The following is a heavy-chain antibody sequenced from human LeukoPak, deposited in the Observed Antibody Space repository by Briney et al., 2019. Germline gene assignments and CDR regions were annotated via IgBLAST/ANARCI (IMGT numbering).Heavy chain of an antibody. V-gene: IGHV5-51*01. CDR3: PRHRGGATVTTDFDY. CDR1: GYSFPTYW. Sequence: GESLKISCKGSGYSFPTYWIGWVRQMPGKGLDWMGIIYPGDSDTRYSPSFQGQVTISADKSINTAYLQWSSLKASDTAMYYCPRHRGGATVTTDFDYWGQGTLVTVSS. CDR2: IYPGDSDT. D-gene: IGHD4-17*01. J-gene: IGHJ4*02.